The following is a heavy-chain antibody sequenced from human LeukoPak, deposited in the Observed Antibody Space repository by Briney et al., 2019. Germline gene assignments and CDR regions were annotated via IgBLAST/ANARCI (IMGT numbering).Heavy chain of an antibody. D-gene: IGHD7-27*01. CDR3: GRGHWGLDY. CDR2: ISNSGREI. V-gene: IGHV3-11*04. J-gene: IGHJ4*02. Sequence: GGSVRLSCTASGFTFSDSYMTWIRQAPGKGLEWVSYISNSGREINYADSVKGRFTISRDNAMSSLYLQMNSLRVEDTAVYYCGRGHWGLDYWGQGTLVTVSS. CDR1: GFTFSDSY.